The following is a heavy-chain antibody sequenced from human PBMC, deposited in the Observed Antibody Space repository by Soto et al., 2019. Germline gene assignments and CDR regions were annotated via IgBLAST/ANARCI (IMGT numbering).Heavy chain of an antibody. V-gene: IGHV5-10-1*01. CDR3: ARFPHDYSNYGTTPDY. J-gene: IGHJ4*02. D-gene: IGHD4-4*01. Sequence: GESLKISCKGSGYSFTSYWINWVRQMPGKGLEWMGRIDPSDSYTNYSPSFQGHVTISADKSISTAYLQWSSLKASDTAMYYCARFPHDYSNYGTTPDYWGQGTLVTVSS. CDR2: IDPSDSYT. CDR1: GYSFTSYW.